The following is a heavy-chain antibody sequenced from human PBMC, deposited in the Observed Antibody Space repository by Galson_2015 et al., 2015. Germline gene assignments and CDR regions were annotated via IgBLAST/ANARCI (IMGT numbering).Heavy chain of an antibody. V-gene: IGHV3-30*18. CDR3: AKDFRVGITTPFDY. J-gene: IGHJ4*02. CDR1: GFTFSNYG. Sequence: SLRLSCAASGFTFSNYGMHWVRQAPGKGLEWVSVISYDGSHKYYADSAKGRFTISRDNSRNTPYLQMNSLRPEDTAVYYCAKDFRVGITTPFDYWGQGTLVTVSS. D-gene: IGHD1-26*01. CDR2: ISYDGSHK.